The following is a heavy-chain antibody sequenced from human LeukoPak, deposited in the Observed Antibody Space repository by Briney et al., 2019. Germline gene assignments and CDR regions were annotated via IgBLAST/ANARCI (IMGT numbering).Heavy chain of an antibody. D-gene: IGHD3-22*01. CDR1: GGSISSYY. V-gene: IGHV4-59*01. Sequence: SETLSLTCTVSGGSISSYYWSWIRQPPGKGLEWIGYIYYSGSTNYNPSLKSRVTISVDTSKNQFSLKLSSVTAADTAVYYCARVHYYDNTGYYFHIWGQGTMVTVSS. J-gene: IGHJ3*02. CDR3: ARVHYYDNTGYYFHI. CDR2: IYYSGST.